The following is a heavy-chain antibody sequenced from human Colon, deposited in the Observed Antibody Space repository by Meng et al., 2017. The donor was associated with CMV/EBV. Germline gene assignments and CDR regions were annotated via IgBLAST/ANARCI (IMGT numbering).Heavy chain of an antibody. Sequence: GESLKISCVGSGFTLSTYSMNWVRQAPGKGLEWVSSISSSSSYIYYADSVKGRFTISRDNAKNSLYLQMNSLRAEDTAVYYCASDPTIAVAGTGVYYYYGMDVWGQGTTVTVSS. CDR2: ISSSSSYI. D-gene: IGHD6-19*01. CDR1: GFTLSTYS. V-gene: IGHV3-21*01. J-gene: IGHJ6*02. CDR3: ASDPTIAVAGTGVYYYYGMDV.